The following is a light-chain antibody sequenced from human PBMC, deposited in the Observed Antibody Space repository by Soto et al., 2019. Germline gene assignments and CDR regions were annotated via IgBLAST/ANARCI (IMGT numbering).Light chain of an antibody. CDR3: QSYDSSLSVFYV. V-gene: IGLV1-40*01. CDR2: GNS. J-gene: IGLJ1*01. Sequence: SVLTQPPSVSWAPGQRVTISCTGSSSNIGAGYDVHWYQQLPGTAPKLLIYGNSNRPSGVPDRFSGSKSGTPASLAITGLQAEDEADYYCQSYDSSLSVFYVFGTGTKVTVL. CDR1: SSNIGAGYD.